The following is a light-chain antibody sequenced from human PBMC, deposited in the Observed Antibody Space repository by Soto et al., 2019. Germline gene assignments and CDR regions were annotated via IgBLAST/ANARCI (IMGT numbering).Light chain of an antibody. CDR3: QQYGSSGT. V-gene: IGKV3-20*01. CDR1: QTFVXSY. CDR2: GAS. Sequence: EVYLPQSPETVCLSPVERATLSCRASQTFVXSYLAWYHHKRVQAPRFLIYGASSRATGIPDRFSGSGSGTDFTITISRLEPEDVEVYYCQQYGSSGTFGQGTKVDIK. J-gene: IGKJ1*01.